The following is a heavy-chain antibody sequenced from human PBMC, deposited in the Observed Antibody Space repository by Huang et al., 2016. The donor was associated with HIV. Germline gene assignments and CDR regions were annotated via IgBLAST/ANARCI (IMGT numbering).Heavy chain of an antibody. J-gene: IGHJ2*01. CDR3: ARNHDFWRGRMFAISYFDV. CDR1: GGSINTGRYS. CDR2: LSYAGKR. V-gene: IGHV4-39*01. Sequence: QMRFQESGPGLVKPSGTLSLTCNVSGGSINTGRYSWGWIRQPPGKGLEWVGSLSYAGKRHDDPSRKGRLTRSADTSKNQFSLNLSSVTAADTAIYYCARNHDFWRGRMFAISYFDVWGRGTLVTVAS. D-gene: IGHD3-3*01.